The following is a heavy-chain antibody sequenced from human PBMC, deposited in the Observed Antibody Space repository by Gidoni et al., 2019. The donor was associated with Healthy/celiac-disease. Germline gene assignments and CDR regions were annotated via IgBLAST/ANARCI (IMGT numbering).Heavy chain of an antibody. V-gene: IGHV3-23*01. Sequence: EVQLLESGGGLVQPGGSLRFSCAASGFTFSSSALSWVRQAPGKGLEWVSAISGSGGSTYYADSVKGRFTISRDNSKNTLYLQMNSLRAEDTAVYYCAKGDTMIVVVILTYGMDVWGQGTTVTVSS. CDR1: GFTFSSSA. CDR2: ISGSGGST. D-gene: IGHD3-22*01. J-gene: IGHJ6*02. CDR3: AKGDTMIVVVILTYGMDV.